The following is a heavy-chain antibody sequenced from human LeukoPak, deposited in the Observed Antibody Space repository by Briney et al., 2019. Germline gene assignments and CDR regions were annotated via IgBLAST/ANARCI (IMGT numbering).Heavy chain of an antibody. D-gene: IGHD3-9*01. V-gene: IGHV1-18*01. Sequence: ASVKVSCKASGYTFTSYGISWVRPAPGQGLEWMGWISAYNGNTNYAQKLQVRVTMTTDTSTSTAYMELRSLRSDGTAVYYCVRDLGPGKVFTNYDILTGYYVVDHWGQGTLVTVSS. J-gene: IGHJ4*02. CDR3: VRDLGPGKVFTNYDILTGYYVVDH. CDR1: GYTFTSYG. CDR2: ISAYNGNT.